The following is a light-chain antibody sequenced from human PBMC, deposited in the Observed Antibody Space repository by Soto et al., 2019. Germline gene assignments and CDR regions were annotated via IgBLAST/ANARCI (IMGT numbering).Light chain of an antibody. J-gene: IGLJ1*01. Sequence: ALTQPASVSGSPGQSITISCTGTSSDVGGYNYVSWYQHHPGKAPKLIIYEVTNRPSGVSNRFSGSKSGNTASLTISGLQAEDEADYYCISYTSDTSPYLFGTGTKVTVL. CDR2: EVT. CDR3: ISYTSDTSPYL. CDR1: SSDVGGYNY. V-gene: IGLV2-14*01.